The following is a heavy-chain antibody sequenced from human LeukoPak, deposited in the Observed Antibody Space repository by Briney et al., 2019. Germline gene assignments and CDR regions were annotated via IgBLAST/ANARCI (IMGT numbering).Heavy chain of an antibody. CDR3: ARDYVGDNWFDP. V-gene: IGHV1-2*02. D-gene: IGHD3-16*01. CDR1: GYTFTDYY. Sequence: VASVKVSCKASGYTFTDYYMHWVRQAPGQGLEWMGCISPNSDGTNYAQKFQGRVTMTRDTSISTAYIELSRLRSAVTAVYYCARDYVGDNWFDPWGQGTLVTVSS. CDR2: ISPNSDGT. J-gene: IGHJ5*02.